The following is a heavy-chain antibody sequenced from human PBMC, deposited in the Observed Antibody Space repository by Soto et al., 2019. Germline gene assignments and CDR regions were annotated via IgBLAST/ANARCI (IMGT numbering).Heavy chain of an antibody. Sequence: SETLSLTCTVSGGSISSGGYYLSWIRPHPGKGLEWIGYIYYSGSTYYNPSLKSRVTISVDTSKNQFSLKLSSVTAADTAVYYCARVCGGDCHYGMDVWGQGTTVTVSS. CDR2: IYYSGST. CDR3: ARVCGGDCHYGMDV. CDR1: GGSISSGGYY. V-gene: IGHV4-31*03. J-gene: IGHJ6*02. D-gene: IGHD2-21*02.